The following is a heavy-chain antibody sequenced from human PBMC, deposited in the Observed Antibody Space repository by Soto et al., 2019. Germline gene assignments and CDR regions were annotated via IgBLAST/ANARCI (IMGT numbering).Heavy chain of an antibody. CDR2: ISGRSTVI. CDR3: ATDYDYYDTSGSYYDPFQL. D-gene: IGHD3-22*01. Sequence: GGSLRLSCAASGFTFSTYSMHWVRQAPGKGLEWVSHISGRSTVIYYADSAKGRFTISRDNANNALYLQMSSLRDEDTAVYYCATDYDYYDTSGSYYDPFQLWGQGTLVTVSS. CDR1: GFTFSTYS. V-gene: IGHV3-48*02. J-gene: IGHJ1*01.